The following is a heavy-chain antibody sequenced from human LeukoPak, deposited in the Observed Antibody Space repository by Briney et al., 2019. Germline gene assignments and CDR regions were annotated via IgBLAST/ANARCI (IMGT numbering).Heavy chain of an antibody. CDR1: GFTFSSYA. V-gene: IGHV3-23*01. CDR3: AKGGWATPYDY. Sequence: GGSLRLSCAASGFTFSSYAMSWVRQAPGKGLEWVSGISGSGGNTYYADSVKGRFTISRDNSKNTLYVQMNSLRAEDTAVYYCAKGGWATPYDYWGQGTLVTVSS. CDR2: ISGSGGNT. J-gene: IGHJ4*02. D-gene: IGHD6-19*01.